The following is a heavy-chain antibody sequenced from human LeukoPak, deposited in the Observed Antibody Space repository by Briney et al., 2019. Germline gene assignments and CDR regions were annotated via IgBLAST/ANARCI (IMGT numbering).Heavy chain of an antibody. CDR3: AKDPYYYDSSGYLAHFDY. Sequence: SGGSLRLSCAASGFTFSSYSMNWVRQAPGKGLEWVSYISSSSSTIYYADSVKGRFTISRDNSKNTLYLQMNSLRAEDTAVYYCAKDPYYYDSSGYLAHFDYWGQGTLVTVSS. J-gene: IGHJ4*02. CDR1: GFTFSSYS. D-gene: IGHD3-22*01. V-gene: IGHV3-48*01. CDR2: ISSSSSTI.